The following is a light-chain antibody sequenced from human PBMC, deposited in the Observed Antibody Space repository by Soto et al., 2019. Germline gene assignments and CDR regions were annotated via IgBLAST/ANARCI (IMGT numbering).Light chain of an antibody. J-gene: IGKJ1*01. V-gene: IGKV2D-29*01. Sequence: DIVMTQTPLSLSVTPGQPASISCRSSQSLLHSDGKTYFYWYLQRPGQPPRLLIYEVSNRFSGVPDRFSGSGSGTDFTLTISRLEPEDFAVYYCQQYGGSPRTFGQGTKVDIK. CDR3: QQYGGSPRT. CDR1: QSLLHSDGKTY. CDR2: EVS.